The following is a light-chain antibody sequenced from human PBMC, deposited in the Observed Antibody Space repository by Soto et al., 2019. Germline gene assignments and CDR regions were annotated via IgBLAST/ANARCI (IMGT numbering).Light chain of an antibody. CDR1: QSVRSSY. CDR3: QQYGSSPRT. V-gene: IGKV3-20*01. CDR2: AAS. J-gene: IGKJ1*01. Sequence: EIVLSQSPSSLSLSPGESATISCWASQSVRSSYLAWYQQTPGQTPRLLIYAASSRATGIPDRFSGSGSGTDFSLTISRLEAEDFAVYYCQQYGSSPRTFGQGTKVDIK.